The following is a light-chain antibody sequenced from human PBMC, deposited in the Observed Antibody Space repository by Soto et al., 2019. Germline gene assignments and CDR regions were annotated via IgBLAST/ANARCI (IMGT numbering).Light chain of an antibody. Sequence: QSALTQPASVSGSPGQSITISCTGTSSDVGGYNYVSWYQQHPGKAPKLMIYEDSNRPSGVSHRFSGSKSGNTASLTISGLQAEEEADYYRSSYTSSSTRVFGGGTQLTVL. CDR3: SSYTSSSTRV. V-gene: IGLV2-14*01. CDR2: EDS. J-gene: IGLJ3*02. CDR1: SSDVGGYNY.